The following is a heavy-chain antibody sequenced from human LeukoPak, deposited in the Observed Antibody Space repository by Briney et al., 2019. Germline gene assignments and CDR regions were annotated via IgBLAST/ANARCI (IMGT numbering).Heavy chain of an antibody. CDR1: GGSFSSGSYY. CDR3: ARAPSWAYFDY. V-gene: IGHV4-61*01. CDR2: IYYSGST. Sequence: SETLSLTCTVSGGSFSSGSYYWSWIRQPPGKGLEWIGYIYYSGSTNYNPSLKSRVTISVDTSKNQFSLKLSSVTAADTAVYYCARAPSWAYFDYWGQGTLVTVSS. D-gene: IGHD1-26*01. J-gene: IGHJ4*02.